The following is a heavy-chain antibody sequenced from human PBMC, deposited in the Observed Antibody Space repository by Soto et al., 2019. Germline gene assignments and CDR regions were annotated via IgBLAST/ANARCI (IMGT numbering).Heavy chain of an antibody. D-gene: IGHD5-18*01. CDR2: ISSNGGST. CDR3: AKGGSDTAECP. V-gene: IGHV3-64D*08. J-gene: IGHJ5*02. CDR1: PYTFKKYA. Sequence: LSWAPWPYTFKKYAMHPYPQAPGKGLEYVSAISSNGGSTYYADYVKGRFTISRDNSKTTLYLQMSSLRAEDTAVYYPAKGGSDTAECPWGEGTLV.